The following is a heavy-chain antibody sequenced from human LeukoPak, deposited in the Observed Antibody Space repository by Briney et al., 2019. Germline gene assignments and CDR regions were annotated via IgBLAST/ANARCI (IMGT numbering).Heavy chain of an antibody. CDR3: ARAGSSWYNWFDP. J-gene: IGHJ5*02. D-gene: IGHD6-13*01. V-gene: IGHV1-2*02. CDR2: INPNSGGT. Sequence: VASVKVSCKASGYTFTGYYMHWVRQAPGQGLEWMGWINPNSGGTNYAQKFQGRVTMTRDTSISTAYMELSRLRSDDTAVYYCARAGSSWYNWFDPWGQGTLVTVSS. CDR1: GYTFTGYY.